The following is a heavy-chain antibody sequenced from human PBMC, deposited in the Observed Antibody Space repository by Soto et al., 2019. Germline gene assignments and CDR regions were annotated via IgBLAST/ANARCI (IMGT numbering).Heavy chain of an antibody. CDR3: ARVIAAAGTVGHFDY. D-gene: IGHD6-13*01. CDR2: IYYSGST. CDR1: GGSISSYY. J-gene: IGHJ4*02. Sequence: SETLSLTCTVSGGSISSYYWSWIRQPPGKGLEWIGYIYYSGSTNYNPSLKSRVTISVDTSKNQFSLKLSSVTAADTAVYYCARVIAAAGTVGHFDYWGQGTLVTVSS. V-gene: IGHV4-59*01.